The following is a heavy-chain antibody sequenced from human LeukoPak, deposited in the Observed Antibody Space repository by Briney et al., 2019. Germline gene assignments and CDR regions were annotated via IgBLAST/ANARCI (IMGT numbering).Heavy chain of an antibody. CDR1: GYTFTGYY. V-gene: IGHV1-2*04. D-gene: IGHD1-26*01. Sequence: ASVKVSCKASGYTFTGYYMHWVRQAPGQGLEWMRWINPNSGGTNYAQKFLGWVTITRDTSISTAYVELSRLTSDDTAVYYCARGLGGSYMGAFDIWGQGTMVTVSS. CDR3: ARGLGGSYMGAFDI. J-gene: IGHJ3*02. CDR2: INPNSGGT.